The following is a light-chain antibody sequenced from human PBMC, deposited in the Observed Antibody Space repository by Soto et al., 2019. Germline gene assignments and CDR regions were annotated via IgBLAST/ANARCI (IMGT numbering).Light chain of an antibody. CDR3: ASWDDTLNGQGV. CDR1: NSNIGSNI. J-gene: IGLJ3*02. Sequence: QSVLTQPPSASGTPGQTVTISCSGSNSNIGSNIVNWYQQLPGTAPKLVINSYNQRPSGVPDRFSVSKSGTSASLAISGLQSEDEGDYYCASWDDTLNGQGVFGGGTKLTVL. V-gene: IGLV1-44*01. CDR2: SYN.